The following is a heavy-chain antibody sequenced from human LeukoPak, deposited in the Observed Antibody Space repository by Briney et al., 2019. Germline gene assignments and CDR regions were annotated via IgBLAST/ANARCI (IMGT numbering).Heavy chain of an antibody. J-gene: IGHJ3*01. V-gene: IGHV4-31*03. CDR2: IYYSGST. CDR1: GGSISSSRYY. D-gene: IGHD2/OR15-2a*01. Sequence: PSETLSLTCTVSGGSISSSRYYWGRIRLHPGKGLEWIGYIYYSGSTSYNPSLKSRITISGDTSKNQFSLKLNSVTAADTAVYYCAGGSDVSTAFDFWGQGTMVTVSS. CDR3: AGGSDVSTAFDF.